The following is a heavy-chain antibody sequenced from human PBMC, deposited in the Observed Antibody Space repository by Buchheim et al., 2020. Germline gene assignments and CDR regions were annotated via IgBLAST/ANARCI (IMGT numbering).Heavy chain of an antibody. CDR3: AREEWAYYDFWSGYPEYYMDV. CDR1: GGSVSSGSYY. V-gene: IGHV4-61*01. J-gene: IGHJ6*03. D-gene: IGHD3-3*01. CDR2: IYYSGST. Sequence: QVQLQESGPGLVKPSETLSLTCTVSGGSVSSGSYYWSWIRQPPGKGLEWIGYIYYSGSTNYNPSLKSRVTISVDTSKNQFSLKLSSVTAEDTAVYYCAREEWAYYDFWSGYPEYYMDVWGKGTT.